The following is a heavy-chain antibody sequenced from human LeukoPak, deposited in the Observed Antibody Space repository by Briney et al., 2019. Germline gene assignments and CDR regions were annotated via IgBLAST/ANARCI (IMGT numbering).Heavy chain of an antibody. CDR1: GFTFSSYG. CDR3: AKSTVTTPLYYFDY. D-gene: IGHD4-17*01. V-gene: IGHV3-23*01. J-gene: IGHJ4*02. CDR2: ISGSGGST. Sequence: PGGSLRLSCAASGFTFSSYGMSWVRQAPGKGLEWVSAISGSGGSTNYADSVKGRFTISRDNSKNTLYLQMNSLRAEDTAVYYCAKSTVTTPLYYFDYWGQGTLVTVSS.